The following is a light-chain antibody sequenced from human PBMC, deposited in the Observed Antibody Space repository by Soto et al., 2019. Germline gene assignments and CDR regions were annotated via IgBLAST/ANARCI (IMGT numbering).Light chain of an antibody. CDR3: QQYGSSPRT. CDR1: QSVSSNF. CDR2: GTS. Sequence: EIVLTQSPGTLSLSPGERATLSCRASQSVSSNFLAWYQQKPGQAPRLLISGTSNRATGIPDRFSGSGSGTDFTLTINRLEPEDFAVYYCQQYGSSPRTFGQGTKVEIK. J-gene: IGKJ1*01. V-gene: IGKV3-20*01.